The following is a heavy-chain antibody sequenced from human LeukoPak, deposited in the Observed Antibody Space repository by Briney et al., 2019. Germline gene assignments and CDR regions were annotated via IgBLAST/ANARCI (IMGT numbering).Heavy chain of an antibody. CDR1: GFTFSNYE. V-gene: IGHV3-48*03. Sequence: GGSLRLSCAASGFTFSNYEMNWVRQAPGKGLEWVSYISSSGSTIHYADSVKGRFTISRDNAKNSLYLQMNSLRAEDTAVYYCVRKELLGRGGFDYWGQGTLVTVSS. CDR2: ISSSGSTI. J-gene: IGHJ4*02. D-gene: IGHD1-26*01. CDR3: VRKELLGRGGFDY.